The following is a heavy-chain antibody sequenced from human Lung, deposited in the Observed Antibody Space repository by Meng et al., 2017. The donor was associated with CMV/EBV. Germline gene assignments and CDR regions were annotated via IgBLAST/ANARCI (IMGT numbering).Heavy chain of an antibody. CDR2: ISYDGSNK. V-gene: IGHV3-30*04. CDR3: ARDRGSLWFGEFDY. D-gene: IGHD3-10*01. Sequence: GGSXRLSCAASGFTFSSYAMHWVRQAPGKGLEWVAVISYDGSNKYYADSVKGRFTISRDNSKNTLYLQMNSLRAEDTAVYYCARDRGSLWFGEFDYWGQGTXVTVSS. J-gene: IGHJ4*02. CDR1: GFTFSSYA.